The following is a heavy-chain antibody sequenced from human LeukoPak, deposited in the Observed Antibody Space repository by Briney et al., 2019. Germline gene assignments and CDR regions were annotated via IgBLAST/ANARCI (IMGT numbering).Heavy chain of an antibody. V-gene: IGHV3-7*01. CDR2: IKQDGSEK. CDR3: ARTPFSRYYGMDV. J-gene: IGHJ6*02. CDR1: GFTFSSYW. Sequence: PGGSLRLSCAASGFTFSSYWMSWVRQAPGKGLEWVANIKQDGSEKYYVDSVKGRFTISRDNAKNSLYLQMNSLRAEDTAVYYCARTPFSRYYGMDVWGQGTTVTVSS.